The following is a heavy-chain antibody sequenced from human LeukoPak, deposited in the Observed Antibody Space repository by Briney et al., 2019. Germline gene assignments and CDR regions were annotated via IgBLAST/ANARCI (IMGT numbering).Heavy chain of an antibody. CDR3: ARDSPFDENPLDY. CDR2: ISAYNGNT. CDR1: GYSFTSYG. J-gene: IGHJ4*02. D-gene: IGHD3-9*01. Sequence: ASVKVSCKASGYSFTSYGISWVRQAPGQGLEWMGWISAYNGNTNYAQNLQSRVTMTTDTSTSTAYMELRSLRSDDTAVYYCARDSPFDENPLDYWGQGTLVTVSS. V-gene: IGHV1-18*01.